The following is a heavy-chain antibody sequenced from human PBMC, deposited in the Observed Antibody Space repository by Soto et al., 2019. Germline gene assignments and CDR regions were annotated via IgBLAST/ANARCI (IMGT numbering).Heavy chain of an antibody. CDR2: MNHVGST. V-gene: IGHV4-34*01. D-gene: IGHD6-13*01. Sequence: QVQLQQWGAGLLKPSDTLSLTCAVYGGAFSGSYWTLIRLPPGKGLVWIGEMNHVGSTNYNPSLKSRVTIAVDTSKNQLSLKLNSVTAADTAVYYCARGLAGRSSTLYDYWGQGTLVTISS. CDR1: GGAFSGSY. J-gene: IGHJ4*02. CDR3: ARGLAGRSSTLYDY.